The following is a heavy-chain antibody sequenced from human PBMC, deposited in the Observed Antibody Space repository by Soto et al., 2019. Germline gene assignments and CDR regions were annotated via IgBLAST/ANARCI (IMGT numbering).Heavy chain of an antibody. Sequence: SETLSLSCTVSGGSISNAAYSWSWIRQPPGKGLEWIGYIYPSGMPFYNPSLRSRVTISIDRSNDQFSLNLKSVTAADTAVYYCARERGGYGLFDSWGQGTLVTVSS. CDR3: ARERGGYGLFDS. D-gene: IGHD5-18*01. V-gene: IGHV4-30-2*01. J-gene: IGHJ4*02. CDR1: GGSISNAAYS. CDR2: IYPSGMP.